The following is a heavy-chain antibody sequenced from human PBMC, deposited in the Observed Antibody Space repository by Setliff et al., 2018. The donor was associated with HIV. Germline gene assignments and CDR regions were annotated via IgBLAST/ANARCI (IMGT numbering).Heavy chain of an antibody. V-gene: IGHV1-18*01. CDR3: ARVPGARPYYYYYMDV. Sequence: ASVKVSCKASGYTFTSYGISWVRQAPGQGLEWMGWISGYNGNTNYAQKVKGRVTMTTDTSTSTAYMELRRLRSDDTAVYYCARVPGARPYYYYYMDVWGKGTTVTVSS. CDR2: ISGYNGNT. CDR1: GYTFTSYG. J-gene: IGHJ6*03. D-gene: IGHD3-10*01.